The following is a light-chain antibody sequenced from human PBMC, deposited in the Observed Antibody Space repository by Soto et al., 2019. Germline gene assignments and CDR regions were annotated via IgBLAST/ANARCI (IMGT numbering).Light chain of an antibody. J-gene: IGKJ4*01. V-gene: IGKV1-5*01. CDR1: QSISSW. Sequence: DIQMTQSPSTLSASVGDRVTITCRASQSISSWLAWYQQKPGKAPKLLISGAYDLESGVPSRFSGSTSGTSATEFTPTISSLQPDDFATYYCQQYNSYSLTFGGGTKVEIK. CDR2: GAY. CDR3: QQYNSYSLT.